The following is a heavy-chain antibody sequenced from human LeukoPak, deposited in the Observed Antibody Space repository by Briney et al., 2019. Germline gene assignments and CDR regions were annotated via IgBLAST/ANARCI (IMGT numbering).Heavy chain of an antibody. V-gene: IGHV1-2*02. CDR1: GYIFTKYH. Sequence: WASVKVSCKASGYIFTKYHMHWVRQAPGQGLEWMGWTNPNSGDTKFLQKFQGGVTMTRDTSISTAYMELSRLRSDDTAVYYCTRDSYYSEHSAETNNVFDIWGQGTMVTVFS. CDR3: TRDSYYSEHSAETNNVFDI. D-gene: IGHD3-22*01. CDR2: TNPNSGDT. J-gene: IGHJ3*02.